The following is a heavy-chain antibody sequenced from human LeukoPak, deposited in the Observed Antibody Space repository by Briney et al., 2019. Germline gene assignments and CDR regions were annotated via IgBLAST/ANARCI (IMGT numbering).Heavy chain of an antibody. J-gene: IGHJ4*02. CDR2: ISGDGGST. CDR1: GFTFSNYA. CDR3: AKSPGVNGYYFFDS. V-gene: IGHV3-23*01. D-gene: IGHD5-24*01. Sequence: GDSLRLSCAASGFTFSNYAMSWVRQAPGKGLEWVSTISGDGGSTYYADSVMGRFTISGDNSKNTLYLQVNSLRVEDTAVYSCAKSPGVNGYYFFDSWGQGILVTVSS.